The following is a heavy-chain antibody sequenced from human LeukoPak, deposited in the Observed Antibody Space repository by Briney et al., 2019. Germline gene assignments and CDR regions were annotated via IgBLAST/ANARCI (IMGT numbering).Heavy chain of an antibody. CDR3: AKAAKGYFDY. J-gene: IGHJ4*02. CDR2: ISSNGGST. CDR1: GFTFSSYA. Sequence: GGSLRLSCAASGFTFSSYAMHWVRQAPGKGLEYVSAISSNGGSTYYANSVKGRFTISRDNSKNTLYLQMNSLRAEDTAVYYCAKAAKGYFDYWGQGTLVTVSS. V-gene: IGHV3-64*01.